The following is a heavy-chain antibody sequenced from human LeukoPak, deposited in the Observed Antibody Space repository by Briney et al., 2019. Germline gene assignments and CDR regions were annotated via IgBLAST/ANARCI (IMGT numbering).Heavy chain of an antibody. CDR2: IDPRVGST. J-gene: IGHJ4*02. CDR1: GYIFTSYY. Sequence: ASVKVSCKASGYIFTSYYMHWVRRAPGQGLEWMGIIDPRVGSTSYAQKFQGTVTMTRDTSTSTVYMELSSLRSEDTAVYYRARGGPVGNYDSSAYYLHWGQGTLVTVSS. CDR3: ARGGPVGNYDSSAYYLH. V-gene: IGHV1-46*01. D-gene: IGHD3-22*01.